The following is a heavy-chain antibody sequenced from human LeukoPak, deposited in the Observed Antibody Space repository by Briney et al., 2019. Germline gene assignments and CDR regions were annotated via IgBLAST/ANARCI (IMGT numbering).Heavy chain of an antibody. CDR2: IYSDGST. CDR3: ARGRSGSYYSYYFDY. J-gene: IGHJ4*02. CDR1: GFTVSSNY. V-gene: IGHV3-53*01. D-gene: IGHD1-26*01. Sequence: PGGSLRLSCAASGFTVSSNYMSWVRQAPGKGLEWVSIIYSDGSTYYADSGKGRLTISRDNSKNTLYLQMNSLRAEDTAVYYCARGRSGSYYSYYFDYWAREPWSPSPQ.